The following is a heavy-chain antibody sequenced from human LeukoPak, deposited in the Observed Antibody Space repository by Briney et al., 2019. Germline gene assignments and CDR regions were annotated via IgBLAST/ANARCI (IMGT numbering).Heavy chain of an antibody. CDR3: ARGPVRSTPISSFFDS. D-gene: IGHD2-2*01. CDR1: GGPFSDYA. CDR2: IIPSFGTA. V-gene: IGHV1-69*06. J-gene: IGHJ4*02. Sequence: SVKVSCKASGGPFSDYAITWLRQAPGQGLEWMGGIIPSFGTANSAQRFQGRVTITADTSTTTTYIQLNSLTSEDTAVYFCARGPVRSTPISSFFDSWGQGTLVTVSS.